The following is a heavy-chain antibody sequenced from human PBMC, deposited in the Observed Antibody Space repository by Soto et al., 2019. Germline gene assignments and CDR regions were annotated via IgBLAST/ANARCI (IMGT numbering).Heavy chain of an antibody. CDR3: AGDFEAGGQLVGGFDF. CDR1: GYTFTRFG. Sequence: QVQLVQSGTEVKKPGASVKVSCKASGYTFTRFGINWVRQAPGQGLEWMGWISGHNGNTHSAQNFQGRVTVTTDTSANRAYMELRSLRSDDPAVYYCAGDFEAGGQLVGGFDFWGQGTLVTVSS. V-gene: IGHV1-18*01. D-gene: IGHD6-6*01. CDR2: ISGHNGNT. J-gene: IGHJ4*02.